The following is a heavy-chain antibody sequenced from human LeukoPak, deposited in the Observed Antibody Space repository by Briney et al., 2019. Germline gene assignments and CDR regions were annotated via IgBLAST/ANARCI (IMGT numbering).Heavy chain of an antibody. CDR2: INRGGDNI. Sequence: GGSLRLSCAASGFPFSGYTMHWVRQAPGKGLEWLAYINRGGDNIWYADSVKGRFTISRDNARDSLFLQMNSLRDEDTAVYYCARDHDWAFDYWGQGTLVTVSS. CDR3: ARDHDWAFDY. D-gene: IGHD3-9*01. V-gene: IGHV3-48*02. J-gene: IGHJ4*02. CDR1: GFPFSGYT.